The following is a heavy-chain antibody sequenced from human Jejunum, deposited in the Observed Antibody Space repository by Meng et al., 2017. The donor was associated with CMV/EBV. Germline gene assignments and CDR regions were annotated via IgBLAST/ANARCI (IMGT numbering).Heavy chain of an antibody. CDR1: GFTFSRSG. CDR2: IHYAWDSQ. CDR3: AKNRDGIDS. D-gene: IGHD2/OR15-2a*01. Sequence: QVQLVESGGGVVLPWGSLRFSCVTSGFTFSRSGMHWVRQAPGKPLEWVSFIHYAWDSQYYADSVKGRFTISRDDSRNTVYLQMNSLTTEDTAVYYCAKNRDGIDSWGQGTLVTVSS. V-gene: IGHV3-30*02. J-gene: IGHJ4*02.